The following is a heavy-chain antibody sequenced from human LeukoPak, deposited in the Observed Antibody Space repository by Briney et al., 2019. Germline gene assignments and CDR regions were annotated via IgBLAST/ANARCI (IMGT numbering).Heavy chain of an antibody. J-gene: IGHJ4*02. CDR2: ISYDGRNE. CDR3: ARWTRVVVTDLWYFDE. D-gene: IGHD2-2*01. V-gene: IGHV3-30*03. CDR1: GFSFSDYN. Sequence: GGSLRLSCAASGFSFSDYNMNWVRQAPGKGLEWVAVISYDGRNEYYGDSVKGRFSVSRDNSKSTLYLQVDSLRPDDTAIYYCARWTRVVVTDLWYFDEWGQGTLVTVSS.